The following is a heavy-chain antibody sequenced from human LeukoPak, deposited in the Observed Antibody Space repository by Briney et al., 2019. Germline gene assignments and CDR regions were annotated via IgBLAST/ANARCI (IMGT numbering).Heavy chain of an antibody. CDR3: ASYYCSSGSCCFDH. D-gene: IGHD2-15*01. CDR1: GFIAGYNY. CDR2: IYRGDT. J-gene: IGHJ4*02. V-gene: IGHV3-53*01. Sequence: GGSLRLSCEVSGFIAGYNYMSWVRQAPGKGLEWVSVIYRGDTYYADSVKGRFTISRDDSKNTVFLQMNNLRVEDTAEYFCASYYCSSGSCCFDHWGQGTLVTVSS.